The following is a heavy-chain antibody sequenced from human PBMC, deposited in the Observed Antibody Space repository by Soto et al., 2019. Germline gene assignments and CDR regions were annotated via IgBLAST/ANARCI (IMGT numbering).Heavy chain of an antibody. Sequence: GGSLRLSCAASGFTFSSYAMSWVRQAPGKGLEWVSAISGSGGSTYYADSVKGRFTISRDNSKNTLYLQMNSLRAEDTAVYYCAKDRGVYSSGWYGHYPQHLDQYYYYGMDVWGQGTTVTVSS. D-gene: IGHD6-19*01. CDR1: GFTFSSYA. CDR3: AKDRGVYSSGWYGHYPQHLDQYYYYGMDV. CDR2: ISGSGGST. V-gene: IGHV3-23*01. J-gene: IGHJ6*02.